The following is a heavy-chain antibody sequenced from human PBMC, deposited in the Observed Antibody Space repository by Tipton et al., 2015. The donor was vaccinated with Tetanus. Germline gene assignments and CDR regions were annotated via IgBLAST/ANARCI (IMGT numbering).Heavy chain of an antibody. CDR1: GYTFTGYY. CDR2: INPNSGGT. J-gene: IGHJ3*02. Sequence: QLVQSGPEVKKPGASVKVSCKASGYTFTGYYMHWVRQAPGQGLEWMGRINPNSGGTNYAQKFQGRVTMTRDTSISTAYMELSRLRSDDTAVYYCAGRGVNSSSHAFDIWGQGTMVTVSS. CDR3: AGRGVNSSSHAFDI. V-gene: IGHV1-2*06. D-gene: IGHD6-6*01.